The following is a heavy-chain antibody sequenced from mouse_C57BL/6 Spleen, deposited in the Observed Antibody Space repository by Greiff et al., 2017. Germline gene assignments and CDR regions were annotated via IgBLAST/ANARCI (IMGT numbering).Heavy chain of an antibody. V-gene: IGHV1-81*01. CDR3: AREDSNYLFDY. D-gene: IGHD2-5*01. Sequence: VQLQGSGAELARPGASVKLSCKASGYTFTSYGISWVKQRTGQGLEWIGEIYPRSGNTYYNEKFKGKATLTADKSSSTAYMELRSLTSEDSAVYFCAREDSNYLFDYWGQGTTLTVSS. CDR1: GYTFTSYG. J-gene: IGHJ2*01. CDR2: IYPRSGNT.